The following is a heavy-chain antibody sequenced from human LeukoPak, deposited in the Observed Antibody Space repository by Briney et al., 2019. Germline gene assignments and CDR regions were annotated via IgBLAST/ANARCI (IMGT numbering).Heavy chain of an antibody. CDR2: IHPSTGNP. J-gene: IGHJ4*02. D-gene: IGHD4-11*01. CDR3: ERGRDYIYFDY. CDR1: GYSFSSYA. V-gene: IGHV7-4-1*02. Sequence: ASVKVSCKSSGYSFSSYAMNWLRQAPGQAIEWMGWIHPSTGNPTYALGFTGRFVFSLDTSVSTAYLQISTLKTDDTAVYYCERGRDYIYFDYWGQGSLVTVSS.